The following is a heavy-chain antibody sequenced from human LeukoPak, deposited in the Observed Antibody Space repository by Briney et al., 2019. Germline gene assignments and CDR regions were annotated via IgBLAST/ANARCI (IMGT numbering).Heavy chain of an antibody. V-gene: IGHV3-23*01. CDR3: AKSYSNSWYDFDY. CDR1: GFTFSSYA. J-gene: IGHJ4*02. Sequence: PGGSLRLSCAASGFTFSSYAMNWVRQAPGKGLEWVSAISGGGGSTYYADSVKGRFTISRDNSKNTLYLQMNSLRAEDTAVYYCAKSYSNSWYDFDYWGQGTLVTVSS. D-gene: IGHD6-13*01. CDR2: ISGGGGST.